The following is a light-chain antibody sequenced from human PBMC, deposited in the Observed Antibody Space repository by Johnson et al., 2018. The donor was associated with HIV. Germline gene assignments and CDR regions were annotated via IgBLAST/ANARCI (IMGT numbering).Light chain of an antibody. J-gene: IGLJ1*01. CDR2: DNN. CDR3: GTWDSSLSAGGV. Sequence: QSVLTQPPSVSAAPGQKVTISCSGSSSNIGNNYVSWYQQLPGTAPKLLIYDNNKRPSGIPDRFSGSKSGTSATLGITGTQTGDEADYYCGTWDSSLSAGGVFGTGTKVTVL. CDR1: SSNIGNNY. V-gene: IGLV1-51*01.